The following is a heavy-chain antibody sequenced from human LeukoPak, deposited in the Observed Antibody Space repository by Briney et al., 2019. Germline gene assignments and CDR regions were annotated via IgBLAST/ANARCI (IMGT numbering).Heavy chain of an antibody. Sequence: GASVKVPCKASGYTFTGYYMHWVRQAPGQGLEWMGRINPNSGGTNYAQKFQGRVTMTRDTSISTAYMELSRLRSDDTAVYYCARNSDYYDSSGYYSSYYYMDVWGKGTTVTVSS. D-gene: IGHD3-22*01. CDR2: INPNSGGT. CDR3: ARNSDYYDSSGYYSSYYYMDV. V-gene: IGHV1-2*06. CDR1: GYTFTGYY. J-gene: IGHJ6*03.